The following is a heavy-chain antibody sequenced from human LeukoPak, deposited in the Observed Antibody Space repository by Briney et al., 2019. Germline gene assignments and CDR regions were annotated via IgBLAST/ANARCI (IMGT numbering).Heavy chain of an antibody. J-gene: IGHJ4*02. Sequence: GGSLRLSCAASGFTFSSYSMNWVRQAPGKGLEWVSSISSSSSYIYYADSVKGRFTISRDNAKNSLYLQMYSLRAEDTAVYYCARDSSGRDGYNYDFDYWGQGTLVTVSS. D-gene: IGHD5-24*01. CDR2: ISSSSSYI. V-gene: IGHV3-21*01. CDR3: ARDSSGRDGYNYDFDY. CDR1: GFTFSSYS.